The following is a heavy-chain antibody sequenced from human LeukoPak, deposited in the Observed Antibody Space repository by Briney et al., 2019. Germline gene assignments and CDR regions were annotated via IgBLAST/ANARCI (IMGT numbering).Heavy chain of an antibody. CDR3: AKLYSYASS. CDR1: GGSFSGYY. J-gene: IGHJ5*02. D-gene: IGHD3-16*01. V-gene: IGHV4-59*01. Sequence: SETLSLTCAVYGGSFSGYYWSWIRQPPGKGLEWIGYIHNSGNTNYNPSLKSRVTISVDTSKNQFSLKLTSVTAADTAMYYCAKLYSYASSWGQGTLVTVSS. CDR2: IHNSGNT.